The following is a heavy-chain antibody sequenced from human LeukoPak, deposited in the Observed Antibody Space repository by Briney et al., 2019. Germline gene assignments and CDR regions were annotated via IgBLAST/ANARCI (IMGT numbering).Heavy chain of an antibody. J-gene: IGHJ6*03. D-gene: IGHD6-6*01. V-gene: IGHV1-69*05. CDR2: IIPIFGTA. CDR3: ARDRGIAARNYYYYMDV. CDR1: GGTFSSYA. Sequence: SVKVSCKASGGTFSSYAISWVRQAPGQGLEWMGGIIPIFGTANYAQKFQGRVTITTDESTGTAYMELSSLRSEDTAVYYCARDRGIAARNYYYYMDVWGKGTTVTVSS.